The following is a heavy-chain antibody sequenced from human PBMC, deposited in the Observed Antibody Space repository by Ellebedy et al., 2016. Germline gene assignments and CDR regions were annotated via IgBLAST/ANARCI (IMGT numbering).Heavy chain of an antibody. Sequence: GESLKISXAASGFTFSSYAMHWVRQAPGKGLEWVAVISYDGINKYYADSVKGRFTISRDNSKNTLYLQMNSLRAEDTAVYYCASIRPRNFDYWGQGTLVTVSS. J-gene: IGHJ4*02. D-gene: IGHD6-6*01. CDR2: ISYDGINK. CDR1: GFTFSSYA. CDR3: ASIRPRNFDY. V-gene: IGHV3-30-3*01.